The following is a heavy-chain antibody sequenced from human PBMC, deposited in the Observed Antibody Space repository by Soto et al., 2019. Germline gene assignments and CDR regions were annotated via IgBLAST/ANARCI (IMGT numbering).Heavy chain of an antibody. CDR3: ARVVRGWHPHFDF. J-gene: IGHJ4*02. V-gene: IGHV4-34*01. CDR2: INHSGSG. CDR1: VGTFNGSY. Sequence: LALNCASYVGTFNGSYLRWIRQPPGKGLEWIGEINHSGSGNYTPSLKSRVTISLDTSKNQFSLKLDSVTAADTAVYYCARVVRGWHPHFDFWGQGTLVTVSS. D-gene: IGHD2-21*01.